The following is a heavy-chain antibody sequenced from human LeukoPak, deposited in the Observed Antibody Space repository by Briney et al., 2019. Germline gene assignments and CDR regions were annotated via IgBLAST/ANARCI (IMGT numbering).Heavy chain of an antibody. CDR3: ARRLDYPYYFDY. Sequence: KPSETLSLTCTVSGGSIRSSYYYWGWIRQPPGKGLEWIGSIYDSGSTYYNPSLKSRVTISVDTSKNQFSLKLSSVTAADTAVYYCARRLDYPYYFDYWGQGTLVTVSS. CDR2: IYDSGST. D-gene: IGHD3/OR15-3a*01. CDR1: GGSIRSSYYY. J-gene: IGHJ4*02. V-gene: IGHV4-39*01.